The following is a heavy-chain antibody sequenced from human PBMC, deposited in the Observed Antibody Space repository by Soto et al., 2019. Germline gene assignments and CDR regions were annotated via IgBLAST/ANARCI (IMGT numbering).Heavy chain of an antibody. V-gene: IGHV4-34*01. CDR3: ARSSAACAYYGMDV. D-gene: IGHD6-13*01. CDR1: GGSFSGYY. J-gene: IGHJ6*02. CDR2: INHSGST. Sequence: PSETLSLTCAVYGGSFSGYYWSWIRQPPGKGLEWIGEINHSGSTNYNPSLKSRVTISVDTSKNQFSLKLSSVTAADTAVYYCARSSAACAYYGMDVCGQGTTVTVYS.